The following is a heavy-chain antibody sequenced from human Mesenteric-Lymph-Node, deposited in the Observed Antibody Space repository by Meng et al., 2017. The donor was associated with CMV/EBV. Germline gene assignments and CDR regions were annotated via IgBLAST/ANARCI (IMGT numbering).Heavy chain of an antibody. CDR3: ARARGSSYYPANFDF. V-gene: IGHV5-51*01. Sequence: SGYGVGIYWIGWVRQMPGKGLEWMGFFYPDQSQSRYSPSFQGHVTFSADRSSDTAYLQWSSLKASDTAMYYCARARGSSYYPANFDFWGQGTLVTVSS. CDR1: GYGVGIYW. J-gene: IGHJ4*02. CDR2: FYPDQSQS. D-gene: IGHD6-13*01.